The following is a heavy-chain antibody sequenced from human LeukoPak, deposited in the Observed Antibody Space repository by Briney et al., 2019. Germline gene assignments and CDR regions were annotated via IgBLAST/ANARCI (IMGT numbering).Heavy chain of an antibody. CDR2: LNPNYRDT. J-gene: IGHJ3*02. CDR3: ARGAYDYDAFDI. Sequence: ASVKVSCKNPGYSFAGYYIHWVRQAPGRGLEWMGRLNPNYRDTNFAQRFQGRVTMTRDTTITTAFMELNNLRSDGTAIYYCARGAYDYDAFDIWGRGTLVTVSS. CDR1: GYSFAGYY. V-gene: IGHV1-2*06. D-gene: IGHD4-11*01.